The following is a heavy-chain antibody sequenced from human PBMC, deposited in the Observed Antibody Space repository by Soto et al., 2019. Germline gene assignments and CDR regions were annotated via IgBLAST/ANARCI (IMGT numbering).Heavy chain of an antibody. CDR2: INGDGTT. CDR1: GFILSTYG. V-gene: IGHV3-74*01. D-gene: IGHD6-25*01. CDR3: GRGSGPRGRPY. Sequence: GGSLRLSCAASGFILSTYGMHWVRQAPGKGLVWVARINGDGTTTYVDSVKGRFTISRDNAKNMVYLQMSSLRAEDTAMYYCGRGSGPRGRPYWGQGISVTVSS. J-gene: IGHJ4*02.